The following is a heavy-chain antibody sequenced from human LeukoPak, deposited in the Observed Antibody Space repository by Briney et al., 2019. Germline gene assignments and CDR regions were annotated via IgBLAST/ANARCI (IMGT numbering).Heavy chain of an antibody. Sequence: GGSLRLSCATSGFTFSSYWMSWVRQAPGKGLEWVANIKQDGSEKHYVDAVKGRFTISRDNAKNSLYLQMSSLRAEDTAVYYCASIYGDYDGYWGQGTLVTVSS. D-gene: IGHD4-17*01. CDR2: IKQDGSEK. V-gene: IGHV3-7*01. CDR1: GFTFSSYW. CDR3: ASIYGDYDGY. J-gene: IGHJ4*02.